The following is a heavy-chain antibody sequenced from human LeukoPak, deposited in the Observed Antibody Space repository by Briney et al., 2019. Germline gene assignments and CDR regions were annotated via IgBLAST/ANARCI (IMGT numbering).Heavy chain of an antibody. D-gene: IGHD2-21*01. J-gene: IGHJ4*02. CDR3: ATHRGDF. V-gene: IGHV1-2*02. CDR2: INPNSGDT. CDR1: GYTFTCYY. Sequence: ASVRVSCKASGYTFTCYYIHWVRQAPGQGLEWMGWINPNSGDTKYAQKFQGSVTMTRDTSINTAYMELSRLRSDDTAIYYCATHRGDFWGQGTLVIVSS.